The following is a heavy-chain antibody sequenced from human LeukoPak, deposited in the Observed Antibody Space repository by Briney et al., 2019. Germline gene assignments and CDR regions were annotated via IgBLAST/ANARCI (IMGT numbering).Heavy chain of an antibody. V-gene: IGHV1-69*06. CDR3: ARLIWFGSASDI. CDR1: GGTFSSYA. J-gene: IGHJ3*02. CDR2: IIPIFGTA. D-gene: IGHD3-10*01. Sequence: SVKVSCKASGGTFSSYAISWVRQAPGQGLEWMGGIIPIFGTANYAQKFQGRVTITADKSTSTAYMELSSLRSEDTAVYYCARLIWFGSASDIWGQGTMVTVSS.